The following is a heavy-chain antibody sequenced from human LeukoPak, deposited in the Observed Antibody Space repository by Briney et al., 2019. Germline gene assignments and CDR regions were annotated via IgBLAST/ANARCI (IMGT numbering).Heavy chain of an antibody. CDR3: AKGSSGYFADL. J-gene: IGHJ5*02. CDR2: ISNDGGGT. D-gene: IGHD3-22*01. CDR1: GFINNYG. V-gene: IGHV3-23*01. Sequence: GGSLRLSCAASGFINNYGLIWVRQAPGKGLEWVSAISNDGGGTQYADFVKGRFTISRDNSKNTLFLQTSSLRAEDTALYFCAKGSSGYFADLWGQGTLVTVSS.